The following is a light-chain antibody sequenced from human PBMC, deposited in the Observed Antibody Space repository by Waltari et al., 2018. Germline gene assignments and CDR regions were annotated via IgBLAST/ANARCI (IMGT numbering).Light chain of an antibody. CDR3: QQYNIYPRT. J-gene: IGKJ1*01. CDR1: QSFSSW. CDR2: QAS. V-gene: IGKV1-5*03. Sequence: DIHMTQSPSTLSASVGDRVTITCRASQSFSSWLAWYQQKPGKAPKLLIYQASRLQTGVPSRFSGSESGTEATLTINNLQPDDFATYYCQQYNIYPRTYGQGTKVEIE.